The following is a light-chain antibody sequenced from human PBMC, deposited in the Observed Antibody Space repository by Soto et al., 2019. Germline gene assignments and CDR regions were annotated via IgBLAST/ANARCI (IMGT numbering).Light chain of an antibody. V-gene: IGKV3-20*01. CDR1: QSVSSN. Sequence: EIVMTQSPATLFVSPGEGATLSCRASQSVSSNLSWYHQKPGQAPRLLIYGASSRATGIPDRFSGSGSGTDFTLTISRLEPEDFAVYYCQQYGSSLITFGQGTRLEI. CDR2: GAS. J-gene: IGKJ5*01. CDR3: QQYGSSLIT.